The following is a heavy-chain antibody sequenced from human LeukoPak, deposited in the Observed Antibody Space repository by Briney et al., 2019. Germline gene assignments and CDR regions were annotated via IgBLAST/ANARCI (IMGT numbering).Heavy chain of an antibody. CDR2: IYHSGST. CDR1: GGSISSGFYY. V-gene: IGHV4-39*07. CDR3: ARGGGVWFDP. J-gene: IGHJ5*02. D-gene: IGHD3-3*01. Sequence: SETLSLTCTVSGGSISSGFYYWGWIRQPPGKGLEWIGSIYHSGSTYYNPSLKSRVTISVDTSKNQFSLKLSSVTAADTAVYYCARGGGVWFDPWGQGTLVTVSS.